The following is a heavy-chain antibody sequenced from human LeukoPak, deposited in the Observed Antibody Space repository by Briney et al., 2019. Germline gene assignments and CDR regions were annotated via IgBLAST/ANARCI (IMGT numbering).Heavy chain of an antibody. D-gene: IGHD5-18*01. CDR1: GGSISSGGYY. CDR2: IYYSGST. J-gene: IGHJ4*02. V-gene: IGHV4-31*03. Sequence: SETLSLTCTVSGGSISSGGYYWSWIRQHPGKGLEWIGYIYYSGSTYYNPSLKSRVTISVDTSKNQFSLKLSSVTAADTAVYYCARDSVDTAMVPAYYFDYWGQGTLVTVSS. CDR3: ARDSVDTAMVPAYYFDY.